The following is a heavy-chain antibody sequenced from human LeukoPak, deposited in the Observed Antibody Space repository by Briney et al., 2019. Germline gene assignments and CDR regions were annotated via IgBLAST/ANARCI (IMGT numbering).Heavy chain of an antibody. Sequence: GGSLRLSCAASGFTFSTYAMSWVRQAPGKGLEWVANIKQDGSGKYYVDSVKGRFTISRDNAKNLVYLQMNSLRVEDTAVYYCARDGFKTTASDYWGQGTLVTVSS. J-gene: IGHJ4*02. CDR1: GFTFSTYA. CDR2: IKQDGSGK. D-gene: IGHD1/OR15-1a*01. V-gene: IGHV3-7*01. CDR3: ARDGFKTTASDY.